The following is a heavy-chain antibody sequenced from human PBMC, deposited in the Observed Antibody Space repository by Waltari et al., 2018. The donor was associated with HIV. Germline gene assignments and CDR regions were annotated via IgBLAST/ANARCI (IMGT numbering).Heavy chain of an antibody. CDR1: GGSISSGSYY. Sequence: QVQLQESGPGLVKPSQTLSLTCTVSGGSISSGSYYWSWIRQPAGKGLELIGRIYTSRSTNYNPSLESRVTISVDTSRNQFSLKLRSVTAADTAVYYCARAYYDFWSGTGSSGNWFDPWGQGTLVTVSS. V-gene: IGHV4-61*02. CDR2: IYTSRST. D-gene: IGHD3-3*01. CDR3: ARAYYDFWSGTGSSGNWFDP. J-gene: IGHJ5*02.